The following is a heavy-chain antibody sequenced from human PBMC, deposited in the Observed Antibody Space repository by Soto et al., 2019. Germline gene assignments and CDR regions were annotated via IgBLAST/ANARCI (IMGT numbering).Heavy chain of an antibody. V-gene: IGHV3-23*01. Sequence: EVQLLESGGGLVQPGGSLRLSCAASGFTFTNYAMSWVRQAPGKGLEWVSAVSGSGISTFYADSVKGRFTNSSDNSKNPLFLQMNSLRAEDTAVYYCANTPILAVVMYAFDIWGQGTNVTVSS. CDR3: ANTPILAVVMYAFDI. D-gene: IGHD3-22*01. CDR1: GFTFTNYA. CDR2: VSGSGIST. J-gene: IGHJ3*02.